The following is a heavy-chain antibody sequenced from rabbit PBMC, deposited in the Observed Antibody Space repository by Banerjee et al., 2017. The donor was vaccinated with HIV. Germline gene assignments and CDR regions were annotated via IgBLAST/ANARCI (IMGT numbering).Heavy chain of an antibody. CDR2: IYTGSGST. Sequence: QSLEESGGDLVKPGASLTLTCTASGFSFSTYYYMCWVRQAPGKGLEWIACIYTGSGSTWYANWTKGRFTISKTSSTTVTLQMTSLTAADTATYFCARGYWTDGLHLWGPGTLVTVS. CDR1: GFSFSTYYY. V-gene: IGHV1S40*01. CDR3: ARGYWTDGLHL. J-gene: IGHJ4*01. D-gene: IGHD1-1*01.